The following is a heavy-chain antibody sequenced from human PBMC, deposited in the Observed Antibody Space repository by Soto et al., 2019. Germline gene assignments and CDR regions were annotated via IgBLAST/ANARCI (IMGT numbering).Heavy chain of an antibody. Sequence: PSETLSLTCSVSGGSINGYYWSWIRQPPGKGLRWIGNIYYSGSTNYNPSLKSRVTISVVSSKNQVSLKLSSVTAADTAVYYCTRVGGYYGDYPNFDYWGQGTLVTVSS. D-gene: IGHD4-17*01. V-gene: IGHV4-59*01. CDR2: IYYSGST. CDR3: TRVGGYYGDYPNFDY. CDR1: GGSINGYY. J-gene: IGHJ4*02.